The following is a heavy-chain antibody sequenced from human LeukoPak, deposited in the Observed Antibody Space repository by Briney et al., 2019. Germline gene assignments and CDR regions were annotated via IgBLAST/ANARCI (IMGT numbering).Heavy chain of an antibody. D-gene: IGHD3-10*01. CDR2: IGDSGRNT. V-gene: IGHV3-23*01. J-gene: IGHJ4*02. CDR1: GFTFSSYA. Sequence: PGGSLRLSCVASGFTFSSYALTWVPQAPGQGLEWVSTIGDSGRNTYYADSMRGRFTISRDNSKNTLYLQMNRLRAEDTAIYYCAKDPMTRGSTYDNWGQGTRVTVSS. CDR3: AKDPMTRGSTYDN.